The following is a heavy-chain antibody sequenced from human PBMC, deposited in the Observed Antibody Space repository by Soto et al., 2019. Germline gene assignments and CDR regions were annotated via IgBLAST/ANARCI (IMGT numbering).Heavy chain of an antibody. J-gene: IGHJ4*02. D-gene: IGHD3-3*01. Sequence: ASVKVSCKASGGTFSSYAISWVRQAPGQGLEWMGGIIPIFGTANYAQKFQGRVTITADKSTSTAYMELSSLRSEDTAVYYCARILSGNGFWSGHRIPDGDYWGQGTLVTVSS. CDR3: ARILSGNGFWSGHRIPDGDY. CDR1: GGTFSSYA. CDR2: IIPIFGTA. V-gene: IGHV1-69*06.